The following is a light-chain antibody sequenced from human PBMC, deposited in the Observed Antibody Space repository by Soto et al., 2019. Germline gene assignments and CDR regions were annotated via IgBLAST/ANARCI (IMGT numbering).Light chain of an antibody. CDR3: SSYAGSNNLGV. Sequence: LTQPPSASGSPGQSVTISCTGTSSDVGGYNYVSWYQQHPGKAPELMIYEVSKRPSGVPDRFSGSKSGNTASLTVSGLQAEDEADYYCSSYAGSNNLGVFGTGTKVTVL. V-gene: IGLV2-8*01. CDR2: EVS. J-gene: IGLJ1*01. CDR1: SSDVGGYNY.